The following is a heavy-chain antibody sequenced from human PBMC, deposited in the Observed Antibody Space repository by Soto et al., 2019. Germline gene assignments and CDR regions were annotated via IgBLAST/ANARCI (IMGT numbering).Heavy chain of an antibody. D-gene: IGHD3-3*01. CDR3: AKDISSGGDYDFWSGYSYGMDV. Sequence: GGSLRLSCAASGFTFDDYTMHWVRQAPGKGLEWVSLISWDGGSTYYADSVKGRFTISRDNSKNSLYLQMNSLRTEDTALYYCAKDISSGGDYDFWSGYSYGMDVWGQGTTVTVSS. CDR2: ISWDGGST. J-gene: IGHJ6*02. CDR1: GFTFDDYT. V-gene: IGHV3-43*01.